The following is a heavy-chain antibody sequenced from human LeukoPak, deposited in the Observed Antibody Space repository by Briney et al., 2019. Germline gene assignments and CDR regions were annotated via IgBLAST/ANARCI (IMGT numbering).Heavy chain of an antibody. CDR3: ARVDPLAYCGGDCYSALGH. Sequence: SSVKVSCKSSGGTFSTYAINWVRQAPGQGLEWMGRVIPINDMANYTQKFQGRLTITADKFTSTAYMELSSLRSEDTAVYYCARVDPLAYCGGDCYSALGHWGQGTLVTVSS. J-gene: IGHJ1*01. V-gene: IGHV1-69*04. CDR1: GGTFSTYA. CDR2: VIPINDMA. D-gene: IGHD2-21*02.